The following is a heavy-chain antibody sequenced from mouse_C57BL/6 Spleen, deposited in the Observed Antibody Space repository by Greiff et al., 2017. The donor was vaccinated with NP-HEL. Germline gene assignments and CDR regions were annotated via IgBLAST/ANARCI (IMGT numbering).Heavy chain of an antibody. CDR3: TGDITRPYYCAMNY. D-gene: IGHD1-1*01. J-gene: IGHJ4*01. CDR1: GFTFSSYA. V-gene: IGHV5-9-1*02. Sequence: EVQGVESGEGLVKPGGSLKLSCAASGFTFSSYAMSWVRQTPEKRLEWVAYISSGGDYIYYADTVKGRFTISRDNARNTLYLQMSSLKSEDTAMYYCTGDITRPYYCAMNYGGQGPSVPVSS. CDR2: ISSGGDYI.